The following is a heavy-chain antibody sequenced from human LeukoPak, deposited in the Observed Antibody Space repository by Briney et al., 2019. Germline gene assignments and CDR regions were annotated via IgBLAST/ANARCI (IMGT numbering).Heavy chain of an antibody. CDR1: GGTFSSYA. J-gene: IGHJ4*02. Sequence: SVKVSCKASGGTFSSYAISWVRQAPGRGLEWMGRIIPILGIASYAQKFQGRVTITADKSTSTAYMELSSLRSEDTAVYYCARSKPAAYDYVVWGQGTLVTVSS. CDR3: ARSKPAAYDYVV. CDR2: IIPILGIA. V-gene: IGHV1-69*04. D-gene: IGHD3-16*01.